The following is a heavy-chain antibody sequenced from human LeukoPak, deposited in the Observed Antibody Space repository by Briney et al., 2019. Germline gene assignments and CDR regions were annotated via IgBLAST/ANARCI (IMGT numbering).Heavy chain of an antibody. D-gene: IGHD6-19*01. CDR1: GFTFSSYS. CDR3: ARSVSSGFFHYYGMDV. Sequence: PGGSLRLSCAASGFTFSSYSMNWVRQAPGKGLEWVSSISSSSSYIYYADSVKGRFTISRDNAKNSLYLQMNSLRAEDTAVYYCARSVSSGFFHYYGMDVWGQGTTVTVSS. V-gene: IGHV3-21*01. J-gene: IGHJ6*02. CDR2: ISSSSSYI.